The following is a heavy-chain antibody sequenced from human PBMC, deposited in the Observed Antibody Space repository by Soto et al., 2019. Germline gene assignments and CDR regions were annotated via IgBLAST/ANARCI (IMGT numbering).Heavy chain of an antibody. CDR2: ISSSSSYI. CDR1: GFTFSSYS. CDR3: ARVYSSGWYVLDY. D-gene: IGHD6-19*01. Sequence: GGSLRLSCAASGFTFSSYSMNWVRQAPGKGLEWVSSISSSSSYIYYADSVKGRFTISRDNAKNSLYLQMNSLRAEDTAVYYCARVYSSGWYVLDYWGQGTLVTVSS. V-gene: IGHV3-21*01. J-gene: IGHJ4*02.